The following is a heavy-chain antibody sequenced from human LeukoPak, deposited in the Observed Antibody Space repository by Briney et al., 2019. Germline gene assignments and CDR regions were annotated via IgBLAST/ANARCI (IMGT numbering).Heavy chain of an antibody. J-gene: IGHJ4*02. CDR3: AKRGPNFDY. V-gene: IGHV3-48*01. Sequence: GGSLRLSCAASGFTFSSYSMNWVRQAPGKGLEWVSYISSSSSTIYYADSVKGRFTISRDNAKNSLYLQMNSLRAEDTAVYYCAKRGPNFDYWGQGTLVTVSS. CDR1: GFTFSSYS. CDR2: ISSSSSTI. D-gene: IGHD3-10*01.